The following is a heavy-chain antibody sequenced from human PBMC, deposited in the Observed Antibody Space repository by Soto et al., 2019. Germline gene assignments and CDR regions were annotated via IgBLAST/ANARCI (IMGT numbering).Heavy chain of an antibody. CDR3: ARGGWKLFDY. Sequence: PXXTLSLPCTVSGASISSYYWRWIRQPPGKGLEWIGYIYYSGSTNYNPSLKGRVTISVDTSKNQFSLKLSSVTAADTAVYYCARGGWKLFDYWGQGTLVTVSS. CDR2: IYYSGST. V-gene: IGHV4-59*01. D-gene: IGHD6-19*01. CDR1: GASISSYY. J-gene: IGHJ4*02.